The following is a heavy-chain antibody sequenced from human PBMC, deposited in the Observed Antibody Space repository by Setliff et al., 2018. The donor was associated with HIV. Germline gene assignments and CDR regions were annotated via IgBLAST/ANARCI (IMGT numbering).Heavy chain of an antibody. CDR2: ISGSGGST. CDR3: AKGYFDWLRDGIFDY. Sequence: GGSLRLSCVASGFRFRGHAMNWVRQAPGNGLEWVSVISGSGGSTFYADSVKGRFTISRDNSKNTVYLQMNSLRAEDTAVYYCAKGYFDWLRDGIFDYLGQGSLVTVS. J-gene: IGHJ4*02. CDR1: GFRFRGHA. V-gene: IGHV3-23*01. D-gene: IGHD3-9*01.